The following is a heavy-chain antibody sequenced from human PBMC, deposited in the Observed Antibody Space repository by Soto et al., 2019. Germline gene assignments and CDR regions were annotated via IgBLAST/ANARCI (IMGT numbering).Heavy chain of an antibody. D-gene: IGHD3-10*01. CDR1: GFTFSSYS. J-gene: IGHJ3*01. V-gene: IGHV3-21*01. CDR2: ISSSSGSYK. Sequence: GGSLRLSCAASGFTFSSYSMNWVRQAPGKGLEWVSSISSSSGSYKYYADSVKGRFTISRDNAKNSLYLQMNSLRAEDTAVYFCASPRGLDDAFDFWGQGTMVTVSS. CDR3: ASPRGLDDAFDF.